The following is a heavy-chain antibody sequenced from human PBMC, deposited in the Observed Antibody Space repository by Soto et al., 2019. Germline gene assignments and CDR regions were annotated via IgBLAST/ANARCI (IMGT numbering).Heavy chain of an antibody. CDR3: ARAFYGGYTYGPGDY. CDR1: GFTFSSYE. CDR2: ISSSGSTI. J-gene: IGHJ4*02. D-gene: IGHD5-18*01. Sequence: GGSLRLSCAASGFTFSSYEMNWVRQAPGKGLEWVSYISSSGSTIYYADSVKGRFTISRDNAKNSLYLQMNSLRAEDTAVYYCARAFYGGYTYGPGDYWGQGALVTVSS. V-gene: IGHV3-48*03.